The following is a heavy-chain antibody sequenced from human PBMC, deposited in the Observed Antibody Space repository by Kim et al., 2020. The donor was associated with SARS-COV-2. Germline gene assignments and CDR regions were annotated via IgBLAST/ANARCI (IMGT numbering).Heavy chain of an antibody. J-gene: IGHJ3*02. V-gene: IGHV3-48*02. D-gene: IGHD6-19*01. CDR1: GLTFSSYS. CDR2: ISASSSTI. Sequence: GGSLRLSCEVSGLTFSSYSMNWVRQAPGKGLEWVAYISASSSTIYYAESVKGRFTISRDNAKRSVSLQMNGLTYDDTAVYFCTSPAPGSSSGRGAFDIWGQGTMVSVSS. CDR3: TSPAPGSSSGRGAFDI.